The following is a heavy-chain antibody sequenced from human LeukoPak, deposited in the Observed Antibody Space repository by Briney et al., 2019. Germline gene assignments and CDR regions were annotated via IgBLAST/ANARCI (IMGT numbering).Heavy chain of an antibody. Sequence: PGGSLRLSCAASGFSVSSSYVSWVRQAPRKGLEWVSIIYGGGNTYYVDSVKGRLTISRDNAKNSLYLQMNSLRAEDTAVYYCARDSPGALDYWGQGTLVTVSS. J-gene: IGHJ4*02. V-gene: IGHV3-66*01. CDR3: ARDSPGALDY. D-gene: IGHD1-14*01. CDR2: IYGGGNT. CDR1: GFSVSSSY.